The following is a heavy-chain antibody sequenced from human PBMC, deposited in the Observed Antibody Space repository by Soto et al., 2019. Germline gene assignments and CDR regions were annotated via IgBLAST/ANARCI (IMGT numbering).Heavy chain of an antibody. V-gene: IGHV3-48*02. Sequence: EVQLVESGGGLVQPGGSLRLPCTASGFTFSSHSMSWVRQAPGKGREWVSYISTGGNSIYYAASVKGRFTISRDNGKSSLFLQMSSLRDEDSALYFCARAKYPGSYSPFDYWGQGTLVTVSS. D-gene: IGHD1-26*01. J-gene: IGHJ4*02. CDR1: GFTFSSHS. CDR2: ISTGGNSI. CDR3: ARAKYPGSYSPFDY.